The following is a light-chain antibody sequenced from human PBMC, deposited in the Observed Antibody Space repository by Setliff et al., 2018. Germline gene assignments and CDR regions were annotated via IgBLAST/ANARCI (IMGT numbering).Light chain of an antibody. V-gene: IGLV2-14*01. CDR1: SIGVSGYDY. CDR2: AVS. Sequence: QSALAQPPSASGSPGQSVTISCVGPSIGVSGYDYVSWYQQHPGKAPKLIIYAVSDRPSGVSNRFSGSKSGNTASLTISGLQTEDEADYYCNAYTSGSTYVFGTGTKVTVL. CDR3: NAYTSGSTYV. J-gene: IGLJ1*01.